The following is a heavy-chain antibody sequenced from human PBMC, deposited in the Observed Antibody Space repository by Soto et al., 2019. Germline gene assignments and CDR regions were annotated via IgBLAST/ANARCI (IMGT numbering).Heavy chain of an antibody. D-gene: IGHD1-7*01. V-gene: IGHV4-34*01. CDR2: INHSGST. Sequence: QVQLQQWGAGLLKPSETLSLTCAVYGGSFSGYYWTWIRQPPGTGLEWIGEINHSGSTNYNPSLKSRVTMPVDTSKNQFALKLTSVTAADTAVYYCAGDQTTGLIDYWGQGTLVTVSS. J-gene: IGHJ4*02. CDR1: GGSFSGYY. CDR3: AGDQTTGLIDY.